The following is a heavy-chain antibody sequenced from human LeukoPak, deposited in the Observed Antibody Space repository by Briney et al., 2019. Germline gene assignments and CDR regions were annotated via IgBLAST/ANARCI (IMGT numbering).Heavy chain of an antibody. CDR3: ASSGDSSGYDFDY. J-gene: IGHJ4*02. CDR1: GGSISNYY. CDR2: IYTSGST. Sequence: SETLSLTCTVSGGSISNYYWSWIRQPAGKGLEWIGRIYTSGSTNYNPSLKSRVTMSVDTSKNQFSLKLSSVTAADTAVYYCASSGDSSGYDFDYWGQGTLVTVSS. V-gene: IGHV4-4*07. D-gene: IGHD3-22*01.